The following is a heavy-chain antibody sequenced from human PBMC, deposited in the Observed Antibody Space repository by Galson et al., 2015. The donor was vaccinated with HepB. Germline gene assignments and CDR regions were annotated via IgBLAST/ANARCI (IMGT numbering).Heavy chain of an antibody. D-gene: IGHD5/OR15-5a*01. V-gene: IGHV3-48*02. CDR3: TWVGSVWRGFDY. J-gene: IGHJ4*02. Sequence: SLRLSCAASGFDFSGYNMNWARQAPGKGLEWISYISSGGDVRYYADSVKGRFSISRDNAKDSLHLQMNSLRDDDTAVYYCTWVGSVWRGFDYWGQGTLVTVSS. CDR2: ISSGGDVR. CDR1: GFDFSGYN.